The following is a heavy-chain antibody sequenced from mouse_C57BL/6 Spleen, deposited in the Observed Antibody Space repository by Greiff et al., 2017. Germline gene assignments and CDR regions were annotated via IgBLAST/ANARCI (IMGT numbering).Heavy chain of an antibody. CDR1: GYTFTSYW. V-gene: IGHV1-64*01. J-gene: IGHJ4*01. CDR2: IHPNSGST. CDR3: ARSDYYGVYYAMDY. Sequence: VQLQQSGAELVKPGASVKLSCKASGYTFTSYWMHWVKQRPGQGLEWIGMIHPNSGSTNYNEKFKSKATLTVDKSSSTAYMQLSSLTSEDSAVYSCARSDYYGVYYAMDYWGQGTAVTVAS. D-gene: IGHD1-1*01.